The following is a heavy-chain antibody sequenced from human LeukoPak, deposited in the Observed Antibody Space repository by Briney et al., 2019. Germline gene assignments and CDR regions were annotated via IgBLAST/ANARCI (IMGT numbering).Heavy chain of an antibody. CDR1: GASVSSDDYY. J-gene: IGHJ5*02. Sequence: SETLSLTCSVSGASVSSDDYYWGWIRQPPGQGLEWIAYISYSGSTYYNPSLKSRITISIDMSKSQFSLKLSSVTAADTAVYYCVRYYFHSSGFSHWFDPWGQGTLVTVSS. V-gene: IGHV4-30-4*01. D-gene: IGHD3-22*01. CDR3: VRYYFHSSGFSHWFDP. CDR2: ISYSGST.